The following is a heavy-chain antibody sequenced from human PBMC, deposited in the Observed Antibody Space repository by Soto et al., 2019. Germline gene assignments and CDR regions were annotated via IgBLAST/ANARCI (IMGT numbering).Heavy chain of an antibody. Sequence: KGLECMGRIDPTDSYTDYGPSFEGHVTISADKSISTAYLQWSSLKASDTAMYYCASPDGSGRGRVLSIWGQGTTVTVLL. V-gene: IGHV5-10-1*01. J-gene: IGHJ6*02. CDR3: ASPDGSGRGRVLSI. CDR2: IDPTDSYT. D-gene: IGHD3-10*01.